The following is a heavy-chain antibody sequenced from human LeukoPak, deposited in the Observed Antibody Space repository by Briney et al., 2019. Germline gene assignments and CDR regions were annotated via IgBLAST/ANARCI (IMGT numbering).Heavy chain of an antibody. V-gene: IGHV4-34*01. D-gene: IGHD3-16*01. CDR1: GASFNDYY. Sequence: SETLSLTCDVSGASFNDYYWTWVRQPPGKGLEWIGEIHPSGSTHYNPSLKSRATISVDTSKINFSLKLTSVTAADTPLYYCGRGIELYKGGNYWAQETGVTVSS. J-gene: IGHJ4*02. CDR3: GRGIELYKGGNY. CDR2: IHPSGST.